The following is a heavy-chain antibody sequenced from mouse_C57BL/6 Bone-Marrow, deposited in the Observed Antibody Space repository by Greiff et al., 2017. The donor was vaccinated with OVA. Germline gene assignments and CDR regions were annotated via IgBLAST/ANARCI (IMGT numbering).Heavy chain of an antibody. CDR1: GFNINDYY. Sequence: EVKLQESGAELVKPGASVKLSCTASGFNINDYYMHWVTQRTEQGLEWIGRIDPEDGETKYAPKFQGKATITADTSSNTAYLQLSSLTSEDTAGYDGARARDGDYFDCWGQGTTLTVSS. J-gene: IGHJ2*01. V-gene: IGHV14-2*01. D-gene: IGHD3-3*01. CDR3: ARARDGDYFDC. CDR2: IDPEDGET.